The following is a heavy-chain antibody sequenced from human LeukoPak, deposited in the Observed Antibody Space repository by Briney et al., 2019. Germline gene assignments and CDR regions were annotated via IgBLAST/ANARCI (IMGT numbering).Heavy chain of an antibody. J-gene: IGHJ4*02. Sequence: GGSLRLSCAASGFTFSSYAMSWVRQAPGKGLEWVSAISGSGGSTYYADSVKGRFTLSRDNSKNTLYLQMNSLRAEDTAVYYCASSYYYDSSGSQSIGYWGQGTLVTVSS. CDR2: ISGSGGST. V-gene: IGHV3-23*01. D-gene: IGHD3-22*01. CDR1: GFTFSSYA. CDR3: ASSYYYDSSGSQSIGY.